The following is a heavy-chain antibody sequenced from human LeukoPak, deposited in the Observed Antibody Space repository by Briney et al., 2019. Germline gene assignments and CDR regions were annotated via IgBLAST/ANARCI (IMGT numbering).Heavy chain of an antibody. Sequence: GRFLRLSCTASGFTFGDYAMSWVRQAPGKGLEWVGFIRSKAYGGTTEYAASVKGRFTISRDDSKNTLYLQMNSLKTEDTAVYYCTTVLSIAAAGMWGQGTLVTVSS. CDR2: IRSKAYGGTT. D-gene: IGHD6-13*01. J-gene: IGHJ4*02. CDR3: TTVLSIAAAGM. V-gene: IGHV3-49*04. CDR1: GFTFGDYA.